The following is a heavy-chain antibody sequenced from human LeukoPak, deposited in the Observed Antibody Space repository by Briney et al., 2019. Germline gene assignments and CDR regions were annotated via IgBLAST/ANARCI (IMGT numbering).Heavy chain of an antibody. J-gene: IGHJ4*02. CDR3: AREGTVTT. Sequence: TGGSLRLSCEASGLTFSSYDMNWVRQAPGKGLEWVSYISSSGNLIHYADSVKGRFTFSRDNARNSLYLQMNSLRADDTAIYYCAREGTVTTWGQGTLVTVSS. CDR1: GLTFSSYD. V-gene: IGHV3-48*03. CDR2: ISSSGNLI. D-gene: IGHD4-17*01.